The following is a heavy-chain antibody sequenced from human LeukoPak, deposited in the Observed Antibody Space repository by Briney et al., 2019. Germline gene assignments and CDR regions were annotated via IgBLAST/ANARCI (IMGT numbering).Heavy chain of an antibody. V-gene: IGHV3-23*01. CDR1: GFTFSTCA. J-gene: IGHJ3*02. Sequence: GGSLRLSCAASGFTFSTCAMSWVRQAPGKGLEWVSTVGGTGDATYYADSVKGRFTISRDNSKNTLSLQMNSLRAEDTALYYCVKRGFGGWGAFDIWGQGTMVAVSS. CDR3: VKRGFGGWGAFDI. CDR2: VGGTGDAT. D-gene: IGHD3-10*01.